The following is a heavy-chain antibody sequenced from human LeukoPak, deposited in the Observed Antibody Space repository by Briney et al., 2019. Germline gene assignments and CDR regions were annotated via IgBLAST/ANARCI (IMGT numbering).Heavy chain of an antibody. CDR3: ARENRITMVRGVIIFPNYYYYGMDV. D-gene: IGHD3-10*01. CDR2: IKQDGSEK. V-gene: IGHV3-7*01. J-gene: IGHJ6*02. CDR1: GFTFSSYW. Sequence: GGSLRLSCAASGFTFSSYWMSWVRQAPGKGLEWVANIKQDGSEKYYVDSVKGRFTISRDNAKNSLYLQMNSLRAEDTAVYYCARENRITMVRGVIIFPNYYYYGMDVWGQGTTVTVSS.